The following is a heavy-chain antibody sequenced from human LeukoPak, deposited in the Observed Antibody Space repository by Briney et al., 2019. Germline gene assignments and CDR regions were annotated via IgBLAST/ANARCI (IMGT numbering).Heavy chain of an antibody. Sequence: GGSLRLSCAASGFNFSNYWMSWVRQAPGTGLEWVSVIYGGDSTYYADSVKGRFTISRDNSKNTLYLQMNSLRAEDTAVYYCARDLTDWGQGTLVTVSS. V-gene: IGHV3-53*01. CDR1: GFNFSNYW. J-gene: IGHJ4*02. CDR2: IYGGDST. CDR3: ARDLTD. D-gene: IGHD3-16*01.